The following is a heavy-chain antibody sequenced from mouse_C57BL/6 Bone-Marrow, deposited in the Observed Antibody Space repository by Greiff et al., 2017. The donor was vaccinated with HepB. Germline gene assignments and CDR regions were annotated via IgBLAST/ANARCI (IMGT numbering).Heavy chain of an antibody. V-gene: IGHV1-55*01. CDR3: ARYDYDPPWFAY. J-gene: IGHJ3*01. CDR1: GYTFTSYW. Sequence: QVHVKQSGAELVKPGASVKMSCKASGYTFTSYWITWVKQRPGQGLEWIGDIYPGSGSTNYNEKFKSKATLTVDTSSSTAYMQLSSLTSEDSAVYYCARYDYDPPWFAYWGQGTLVTVSA. CDR2: IYPGSGST. D-gene: IGHD2-4*01.